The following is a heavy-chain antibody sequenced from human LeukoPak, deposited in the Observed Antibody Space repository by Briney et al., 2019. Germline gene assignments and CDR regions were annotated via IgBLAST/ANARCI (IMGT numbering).Heavy chain of an antibody. CDR1: GFTFSAYS. Sequence: HSGGSLRLSCAVSGFTFSAYSMNWVRQAPGKGLEWVSYISSSSSTIYYADSVKGRFTISRDNAKNSLYLQMNSLRAEDTAVYYCARVVAVAGRAFDIWGQGTMVTVSS. CDR3: ARVVAVAGRAFDI. J-gene: IGHJ3*02. V-gene: IGHV3-48*04. D-gene: IGHD6-19*01. CDR2: ISSSSSTI.